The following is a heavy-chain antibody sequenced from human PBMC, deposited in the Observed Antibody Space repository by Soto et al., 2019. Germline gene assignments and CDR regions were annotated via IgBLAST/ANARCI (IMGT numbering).Heavy chain of an antibody. D-gene: IGHD2-21*01. CDR3: ARDPPLSVLVVVATDDF. Sequence: ESGGGLVKPGGSLRLSCAASGFTFTNHNMNWVRQAPGKGLEWVSSISSSSSFRNYADSVKGRFSFSRDNDKNLVYLQMDSLRAEDTAVYYCARDPPLSVLVVVATDDFWGQGTLVTVSS. CDR2: ISSSSSFR. V-gene: IGHV3-21*01. J-gene: IGHJ4*02. CDR1: GFTFTNHN.